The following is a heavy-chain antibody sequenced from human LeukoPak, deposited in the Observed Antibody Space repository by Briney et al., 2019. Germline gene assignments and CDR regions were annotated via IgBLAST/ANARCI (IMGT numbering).Heavy chain of an antibody. D-gene: IGHD2-2*01. CDR2: ISSSSSYI. CDR1: GFTFSSYS. Sequence: GGSLRLSCAASGFTFSSYSMNWVRQAPGKGLEWVSSISSSSSYIYYADSVKGRFTISRDNAKNSLYLQMNSLRAEDTAVHYCARDQQCSSTSCYLFDYWGQGTLVTVSS. J-gene: IGHJ4*02. CDR3: ARDQQCSSTSCYLFDY. V-gene: IGHV3-21*01.